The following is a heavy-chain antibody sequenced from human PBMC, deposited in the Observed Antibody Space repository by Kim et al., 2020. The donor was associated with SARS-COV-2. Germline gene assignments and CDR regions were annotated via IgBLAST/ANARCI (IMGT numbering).Heavy chain of an antibody. CDR3: ARDWGEDIAVAGTHYYGMDV. V-gene: IGHV4-39*07. CDR2: IYYSGST. D-gene: IGHD6-19*01. CDR1: GGSISSSSYY. Sequence: SETLSLTCTVSGGSISSSSYYWGWIRQPPGKGLEWIGSIYYSGSTYYNPSLKSRVTISVDTSKNQFSLKLSSVTAADTAVYYCARDWGEDIAVAGTHYYGMDVWGQGTTVTVSS. J-gene: IGHJ6*02.